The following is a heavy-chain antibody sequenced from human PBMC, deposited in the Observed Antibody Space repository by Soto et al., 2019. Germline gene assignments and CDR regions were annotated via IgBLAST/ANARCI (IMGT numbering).Heavy chain of an antibody. D-gene: IGHD1-7*01. CDR1: GFAFGNYA. Sequence: EVRLLESGGGLVQPGESLRLSCAASGFAFGNYAMTWVRQAPGKGLEWVSSISGSGGDTDYADSVKGRFTISRDNSKNTLHLQMNSLRAEDTALYYCAKDLWSSGAYWNYCFDSWGQGTLVSVSS. CDR2: ISGSGGDT. V-gene: IGHV3-23*01. CDR3: AKDLWSSGAYWNYCFDS. J-gene: IGHJ4*02.